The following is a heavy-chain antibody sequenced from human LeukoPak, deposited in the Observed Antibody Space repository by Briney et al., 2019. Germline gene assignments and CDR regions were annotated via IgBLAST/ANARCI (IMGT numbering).Heavy chain of an antibody. CDR2: IIPIFGTA. CDR1: GYTLTELS. CDR3: ARDSSGSYED. D-gene: IGHD1-26*01. Sequence: ASVKVSCKVSGYTLTELSMHWVRQAPGQGLEWMGGIIPIFGTANYAQKFQGRVTITADESTSTAYMELSSLRSEDTAVYYCARDSSGSYEDWGQGTLVTVSS. J-gene: IGHJ4*02. V-gene: IGHV1-69*13.